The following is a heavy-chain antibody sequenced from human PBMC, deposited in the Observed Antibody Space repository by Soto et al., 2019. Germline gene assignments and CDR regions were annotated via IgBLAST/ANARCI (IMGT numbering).Heavy chain of an antibody. CDR1: GGSISSSDYY. CDR2: IYSSGNT. D-gene: IGHD4-17*01. CDR3: ARGLSAATVVTCYFDY. J-gene: IGHJ4*02. V-gene: IGHV4-31*03. Sequence: QVHLQESGPGLVKPSQTLSLTCIVSGGSISSSDYYWSWIRQPPGKGLEWIGYIYSSGNTYYNPSLKSRLTISVDTSKNQFSLKLNPVTAADTALYYSARGLSAATVVTCYFDYWGQGTLVTVSS.